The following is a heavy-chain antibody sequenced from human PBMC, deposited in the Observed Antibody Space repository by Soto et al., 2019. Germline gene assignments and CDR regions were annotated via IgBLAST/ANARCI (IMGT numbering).Heavy chain of an antibody. V-gene: IGHV1-8*03. CDR2: MNPNSGNT. J-gene: IGHJ2*01. D-gene: IGHD4-17*01. Sequence: GASVKVSCKASGYTFTSYAMHWVRQATGQGLEWMGWMNPNSGNTAYAQKFQGRVTITADESATTVYMELNSLRSEDTAVYYCARPDFGDYWYFDLWGRGTLVTVS. CDR1: GYTFTSYA. CDR3: ARPDFGDYWYFDL.